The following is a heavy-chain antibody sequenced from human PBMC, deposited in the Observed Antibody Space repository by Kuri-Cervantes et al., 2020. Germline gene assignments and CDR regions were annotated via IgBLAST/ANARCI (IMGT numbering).Heavy chain of an antibody. J-gene: IGHJ6*03. D-gene: IGHD5-18*01. Sequence: SQTLSLTCAVYGGSFSGYYWSWIRQPPGKGLEWIGEINHSGSTNYNPSLKSRVTISVDTSKNQFSLKLSSVTAAATAVYYCARTRGYRSYYMDVWGKGTTVTVSS. V-gene: IGHV4-34*01. CDR2: INHSGST. CDR3: ARTRGYRSYYMDV. CDR1: GGSFSGYY.